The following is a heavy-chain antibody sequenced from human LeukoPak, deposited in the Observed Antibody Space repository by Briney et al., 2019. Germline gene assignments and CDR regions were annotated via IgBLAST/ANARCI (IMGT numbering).Heavy chain of an antibody. V-gene: IGHV3-21*05. CDR2: INDDSSDI. Sequence: GGSLRLSCAASGFPFILSAMNWVRQAPGKGLEWVSYINDDSSDIHYAGSVRGRFTISRDDARKTLYLQLSSLRVEDTAVYYCARDTFQPGLIDSWGQGTLVTVSS. D-gene: IGHD2-2*01. J-gene: IGHJ4*02. CDR1: GFPFILSA. CDR3: ARDTFQPGLIDS.